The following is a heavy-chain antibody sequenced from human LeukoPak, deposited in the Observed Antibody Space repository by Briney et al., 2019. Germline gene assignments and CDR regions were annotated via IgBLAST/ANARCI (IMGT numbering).Heavy chain of an antibody. V-gene: IGHV4-61*01. Sequence: TSETLSLTCTVSGDSISSDYYFWSWIRQPPGKGLEWIGYIYYSGSTNYNPSLKSRVTISVDTSKNQFSLKLSSVTAADTAVYYCARGFGELLGWGQGTLVTVSS. CDR2: IYYSGST. CDR1: GDSISSDYYF. J-gene: IGHJ4*02. D-gene: IGHD3-10*01. CDR3: ARGFGELLG.